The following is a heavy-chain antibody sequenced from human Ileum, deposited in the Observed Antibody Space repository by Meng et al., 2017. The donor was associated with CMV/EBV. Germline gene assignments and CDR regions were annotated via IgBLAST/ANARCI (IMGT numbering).Heavy chain of an antibody. CDR1: GFTFGNYA. Sequence: GGSLRLSCAASGFTFGNYAMHWVRQAPGKGLEWVSGISWNSAAVSFADSVRGRFTISRDNARNSLYLQIVSLRAEDTAFYYCGKAAGSEQPNHIDNWGPGTLVTVSS. J-gene: IGHJ4*02. D-gene: IGHD1-14*01. V-gene: IGHV3-9*01. CDR3: GKAAGSEQPNHIDN. CDR2: ISWNSAAV.